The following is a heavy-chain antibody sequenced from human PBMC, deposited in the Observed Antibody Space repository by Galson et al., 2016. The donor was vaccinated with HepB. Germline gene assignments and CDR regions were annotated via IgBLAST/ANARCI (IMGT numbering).Heavy chain of an antibody. V-gene: IGHV1-18*01. CDR1: GGTFSRYV. Sequence: SVKVSCKASGGTFSRYVISWVRQAPGQGLEWMGWISTYNGNTNYAQKLQGRVTKTTDTSTATAYMELRSLRSDDTAVYYCAREQEVGYGMDVWGQGTTVTVSS. CDR3: AREQEVGYGMDV. D-gene: IGHD1-26*01. CDR2: ISTYNGNT. J-gene: IGHJ6*02.